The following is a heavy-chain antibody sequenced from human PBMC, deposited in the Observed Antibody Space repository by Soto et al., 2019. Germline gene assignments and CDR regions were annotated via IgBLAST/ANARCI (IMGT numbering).Heavy chain of an antibody. D-gene: IGHD1-1*01. Sequence: SGDKGVDLGGRWNMIRQSPSIGLEWMGRTSDRFKWYNEYAVYVKSRININPDTSKKQFSLQLNSVTPEDTAVYYCASGVGTDGRSYAFDISGEATMVTVS. CDR1: GDKGVDLGGR. J-gene: IGHJ3*02. V-gene: IGHV6-1*01. CDR2: TSDRFKWYN. CDR3: ASGVGTDGRSYAFDI.